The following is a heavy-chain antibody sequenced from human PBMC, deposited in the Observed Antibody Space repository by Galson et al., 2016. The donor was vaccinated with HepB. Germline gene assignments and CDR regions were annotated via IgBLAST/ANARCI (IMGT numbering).Heavy chain of an antibody. D-gene: IGHD2-2*01. V-gene: IGHV3-30*04. J-gene: IGHJ6*02. CDR1: GFTFSRHA. CDR2: ISDDGGNE. Sequence: SLRLSCAASGFTFSRHAMHWVRQAPGKGLEWMAVISDDGGNEYSADSVKGRFTISRDNSENTLYLQMNSLRADDTAIYYCARGYCDSTSCYPALDVWGQGTTVTVSS. CDR3: ARGYCDSTSCYPALDV.